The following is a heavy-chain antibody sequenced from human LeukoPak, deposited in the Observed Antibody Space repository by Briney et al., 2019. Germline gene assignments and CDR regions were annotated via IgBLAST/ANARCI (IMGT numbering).Heavy chain of an antibody. Sequence: PGGSLRLSCAASGFTFSSYNMNWVRQAPGKGLEWVSSISRSSSYIYYADSLKGRFTISRDNAKNSLFLQMNSLRAEDTAVYYCARNLNSWFDPWGQGTLVTVSS. CDR1: GFTFSSYN. D-gene: IGHD3-9*01. CDR2: ISRSSSYI. V-gene: IGHV3-21*01. J-gene: IGHJ5*02. CDR3: ARNLNSWFDP.